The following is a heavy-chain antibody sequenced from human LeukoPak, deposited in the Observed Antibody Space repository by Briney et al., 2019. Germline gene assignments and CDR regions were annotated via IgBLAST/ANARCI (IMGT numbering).Heavy chain of an antibody. D-gene: IGHD6-19*01. CDR3: ARAPRARSIAVAGPA. CDR2: ISSSSSYI. Sequence: PGGSLRLSCAASGFTFSSYSMNWVRQAPGKGLEWVSSISSSSSYIYYADSVKGRFTISRDNAKNSLYLQMNSLRAEDTAVHYCARAPRARSIAVAGPAWGQGTLVTVSS. V-gene: IGHV3-21*01. J-gene: IGHJ5*02. CDR1: GFTFSSYS.